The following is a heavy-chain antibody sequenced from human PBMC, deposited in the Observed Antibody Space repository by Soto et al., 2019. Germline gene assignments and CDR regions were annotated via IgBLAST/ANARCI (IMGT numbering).Heavy chain of an antibody. V-gene: IGHV4-59*02. J-gene: IGHJ4*02. CDR3: ARGDGEFSSFLDY. D-gene: IGHD3-10*01. CDR2: IFYSGAT. Sequence: QVQLQESGPGLVKPSETLSLTCTVSGGSVSNYYWSWVRQPPGKGLEWIGYIFYSGATNYNPSLKSRVSISVDTSKNQFSLKLTSLTAADTAVYYCARGDGEFSSFLDYWGQGTLVTVSS. CDR1: GGSVSNYY.